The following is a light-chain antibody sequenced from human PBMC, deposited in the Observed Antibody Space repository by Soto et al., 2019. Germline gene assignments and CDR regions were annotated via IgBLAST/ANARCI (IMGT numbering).Light chain of an antibody. CDR2: DAS. Sequence: DIQMTQSPSTLSASVGDRVTITCRASQSISSWLAWYQQKPGKAPKLLIYDASNLESGVPSRFSGSGSGTEFTLTISSLQPDDFATYYCQQYNSYLWTFGQGTKVDIK. CDR3: QQYNSYLWT. CDR1: QSISSW. V-gene: IGKV1-5*01. J-gene: IGKJ1*01.